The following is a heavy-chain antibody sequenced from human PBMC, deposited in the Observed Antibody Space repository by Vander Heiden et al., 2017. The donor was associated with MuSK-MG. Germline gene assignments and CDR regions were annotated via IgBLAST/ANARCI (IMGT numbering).Heavy chain of an antibody. V-gene: IGHV3-74*01. CDR3: ARDLGNYYDSSGFLIGAFDI. CDR2: INSDGSRT. J-gene: IGHJ3*02. Sequence: EVQLVESVGGLVQPGASLRLSCAASGFTFSSYWMHWVRQTPGKGRVWVSRINSDGSRTSYADSVKGRFTISRDNAKNTLYLQMNSLRAEDTAVYYCARDLGNYYDSSGFLIGAFDIWGQGTMVTVSS. CDR1: GFTFSSYW. D-gene: IGHD3-22*01.